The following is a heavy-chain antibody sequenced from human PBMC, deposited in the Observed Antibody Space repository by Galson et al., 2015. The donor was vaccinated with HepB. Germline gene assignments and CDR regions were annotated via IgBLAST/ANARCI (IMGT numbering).Heavy chain of an antibody. V-gene: IGHV3-15*01. Sequence: SLRLSCAASGFTFSNAWMSWVRQAPGKGLGWVGRIKSKTDGGTTDYAAPVKGRFTISRDDSKNTLYLQMNSLKTEDTAVYYCTTPGEWLRGTTYYYYGMDVWGQGTTATVSS. CDR3: TTPGEWLRGTTYYYYGMDV. D-gene: IGHD5-12*01. CDR1: GFTFSNAW. J-gene: IGHJ6*02. CDR2: IKSKTDGGTT.